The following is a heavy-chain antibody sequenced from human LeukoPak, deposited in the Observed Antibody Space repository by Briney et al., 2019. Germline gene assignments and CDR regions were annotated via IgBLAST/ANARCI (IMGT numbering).Heavy chain of an antibody. J-gene: IGHJ6*02. CDR1: GGSFSGYY. CDR2: INHSGST. V-gene: IGHV4-34*01. CDR3: AREEVVAAAIYYYYYGMDV. Sequence: SETLSLTCAVYGGSFSGYYWSWIRQPPGKGLEWIGEINHSGSTNYNPSLKSRVTISVDTSKNQFSLKLSSVTAADTAVYYCAREEVVAAAIYYYYYGMDVWGQGTTVTVSS. D-gene: IGHD2-2*01.